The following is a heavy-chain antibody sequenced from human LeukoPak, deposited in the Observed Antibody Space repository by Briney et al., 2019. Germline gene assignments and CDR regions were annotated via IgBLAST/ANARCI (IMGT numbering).Heavy chain of an antibody. Sequence: PGGSLRLSCAASGFTFSSYAMSWVRQAPGKGLEWVSAISGSGGSTYYADSVKGRFTISRDNAKNSLYLQMNSLRAEDTAVYYCARGTGTTGLGYWGQGTLVTVSS. D-gene: IGHD1-1*01. V-gene: IGHV3-23*01. CDR2: ISGSGGST. CDR1: GFTFSSYA. CDR3: ARGTGTTGLGY. J-gene: IGHJ4*02.